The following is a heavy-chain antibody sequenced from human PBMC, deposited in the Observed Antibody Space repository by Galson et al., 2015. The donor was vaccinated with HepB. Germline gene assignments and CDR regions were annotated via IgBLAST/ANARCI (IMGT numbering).Heavy chain of an antibody. J-gene: IGHJ3*02. V-gene: IGHV1-69*10. CDR1: GGTFSSYT. CDR2: IIPILGIA. CDR3: ASLLRLDAFDI. Sequence: SVKVSCKASGGTFSSYTISWVRQAPGQGLEWMGGIIPILGIANYAQKFQGRVTITADKSTSTAYMELSSLRSEDTAVYYCASLLRLDAFDIWGQGTMVTVSS. D-gene: IGHD2-15*01.